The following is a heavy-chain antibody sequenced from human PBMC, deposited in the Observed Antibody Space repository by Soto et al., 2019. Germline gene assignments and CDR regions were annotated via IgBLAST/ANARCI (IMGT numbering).Heavy chain of an antibody. CDR3: ASNTRYEPPDY. CDR2: ISVSGGST. CDR1: GFTFSSYA. J-gene: IGHJ4*02. Sequence: EVQLLESGGGLVQPGGSLRLSCAASGFTFSSYAMSWVRQAPGKGLAWVSGISVSGGSTYYADSVKGRFTISRDNSKNTLYLQMNSLGAEETAVYYSASNTRYEPPDYWCRGTLVTVSS. V-gene: IGHV3-23*01. D-gene: IGHD2-15*01.